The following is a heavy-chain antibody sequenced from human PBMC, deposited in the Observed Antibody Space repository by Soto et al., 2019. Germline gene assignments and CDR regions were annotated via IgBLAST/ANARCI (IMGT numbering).Heavy chain of an antibody. V-gene: IGHV4-39*01. CDR1: GGSISSSSYY. CDR2: IYYSGST. Sequence: SETLSLTCTVSGGSISSSSYYWGWIRQPPGKGLEWIGSIYYSGSTYYNPSLKSRVTISVDTSKNQFSLKLSSVTAADTAVYYCARSVIVGATSPLASWGQGTLVTVSS. CDR3: ARSVIVGATSPLAS. J-gene: IGHJ5*02. D-gene: IGHD1-26*01.